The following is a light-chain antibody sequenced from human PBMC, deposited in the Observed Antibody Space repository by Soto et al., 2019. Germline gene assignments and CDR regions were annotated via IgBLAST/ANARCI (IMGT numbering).Light chain of an antibody. CDR2: GAS. CDR3: QQYGGSAPWT. J-gene: IGKJ1*01. CDR1: QTVNNNY. Sequence: EIVLTQPPGPLSVSPGDRVTLSCRASQTVNNNYLAGYQQKPGQAPRLLIYGASTPATGTPARFSGSGSGTHFTLTVSRLELEDCAVYYCQQYGGSAPWTFGPGTKVDMK. V-gene: IGKV3-20*01.